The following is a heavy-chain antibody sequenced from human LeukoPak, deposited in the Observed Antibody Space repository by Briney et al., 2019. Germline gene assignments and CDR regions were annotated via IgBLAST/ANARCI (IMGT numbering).Heavy chain of an antibody. J-gene: IGHJ5*02. CDR1: GASISSGEYY. V-gene: IGHV4-61*02. CDR3: AREAYDVLTSDWFDP. Sequence: SETLSLTCTVSGASISSGEYYWSWIRQPAGKGLEWIGRIYTSGSTNYNPSLKSRVTISVDTSKNQFSLKLSSVTAADTAMYYCAREAYDVLTSDWFDPWGQGTLVTVSS. D-gene: IGHD3-9*01. CDR2: IYTSGST.